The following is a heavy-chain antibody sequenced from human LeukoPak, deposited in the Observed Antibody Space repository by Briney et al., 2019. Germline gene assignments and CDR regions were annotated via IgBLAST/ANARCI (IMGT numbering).Heavy chain of an antibody. Sequence: PGGSLRLSCAASGFTFSSFAMSWVRQVPGKGLEWVSGISGNGATTHHADSVKGRSTIARDNSKNTLYLQMNSLRAEDTAVYYCAKWKYGSDFGYFDYWGQGTLVTVSS. V-gene: IGHV3-23*01. CDR2: ISGNGATT. D-gene: IGHD3-10*01. J-gene: IGHJ4*02. CDR3: AKWKYGSDFGYFDY. CDR1: GFTFSSFA.